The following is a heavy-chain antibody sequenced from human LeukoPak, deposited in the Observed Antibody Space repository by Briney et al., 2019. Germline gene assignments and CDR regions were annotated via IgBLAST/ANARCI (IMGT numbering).Heavy chain of an antibody. CDR2: LKSKTAGGTT. Sequence: PGGPLRLSCAASGFIFTNAWMAWVRQAPGKGLEWVGHLKSKTAGGTTDYAAPVKARFTISGDDSKNTLYLQMNSLRTEDTAVYYCTTGNYWGQGTLVTVSS. CDR1: GFIFTNAW. J-gene: IGHJ4*02. V-gene: IGHV3-15*01. CDR3: TTGNY.